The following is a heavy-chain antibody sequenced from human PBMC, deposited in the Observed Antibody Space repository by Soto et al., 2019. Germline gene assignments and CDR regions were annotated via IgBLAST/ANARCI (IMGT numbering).Heavy chain of an antibody. D-gene: IGHD3-10*01. CDR3: ALDYYGSGSFDY. Sequence: SETLSLTCTVSGGSISSGGYYWSWIRQHPGKGLEWIGNIYNSGSTYYNPSLKSRVTISVDTSKNQFSLKLSSVTAADTAVYYCALDYYGSGSFDYWGQGTLVTVSS. J-gene: IGHJ4*02. CDR2: IYNSGST. CDR1: GGSISSGGYY. V-gene: IGHV4-31*03.